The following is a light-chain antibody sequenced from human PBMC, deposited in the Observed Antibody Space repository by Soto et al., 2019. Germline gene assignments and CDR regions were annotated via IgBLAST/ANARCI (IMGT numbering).Light chain of an antibody. CDR3: SSYTTTKTLV. J-gene: IGLJ2*01. Sequence: QSALTQPASVSGSPGQSITISCTGSSSDVGGYNYVSWYQQHPDKAPKLMIYEVSNRPSGVSNRFSGSKSGNTASLTISGLQAEDEADCYCSSYTTTKTLVFGGETKLTVL. CDR1: SSDVGGYNY. CDR2: EVS. V-gene: IGLV2-14*01.